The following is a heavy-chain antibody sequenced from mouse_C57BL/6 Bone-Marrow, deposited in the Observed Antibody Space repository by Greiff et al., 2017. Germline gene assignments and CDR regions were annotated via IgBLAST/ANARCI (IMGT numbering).Heavy chain of an antibody. Sequence: QVQLQQPGAELVMPGASVKLSCKASGYTFTSYWMHWVKQRPGQGLEWIGEIDPSDSYTNYNEKFKGKFTLTVDKSSSTAYLQLSSLTSEDSAVXYYARRWRFAYWGQGTLVTVSA. CDR1: GYTFTSYW. CDR2: IDPSDSYT. J-gene: IGHJ3*01. V-gene: IGHV1-69*01. D-gene: IGHD2-3*01. CDR3: ARRWRFAY.